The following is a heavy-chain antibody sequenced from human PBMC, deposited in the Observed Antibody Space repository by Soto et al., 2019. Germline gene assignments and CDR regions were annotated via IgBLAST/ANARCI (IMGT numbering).Heavy chain of an antibody. CDR3: ARDNFGSLDY. Sequence: QVQLQESGPGVVKPSETLSLTCAVSGDSVSSGSHSWSWIRQPPGKGLEWVGYMSYMGTTNYNPSLKSRLAMSIDTSKNQFSMKLSSVTAADTALYFCARDNFGSLDYWGQGTLVTVSS. J-gene: IGHJ4*02. CDR2: MSYMGTT. D-gene: IGHD1-20*01. CDR1: GDSVSSGSHS. V-gene: IGHV4-61*01.